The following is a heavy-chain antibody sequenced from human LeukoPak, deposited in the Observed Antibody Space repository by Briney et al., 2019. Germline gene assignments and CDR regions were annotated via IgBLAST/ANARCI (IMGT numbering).Heavy chain of an antibody. CDR1: GYTFTSYA. V-gene: IGHV7-4-1*02. CDR2: INTNTGNP. D-gene: IGHD2-15*01. J-gene: IGHJ4*02. Sequence: GASVKVSCKASGYTFTSYAMNWVRQAPGQGLEWMGWINTNTGNPTYAQGFTGRFVFSLDTSVSTAYLQISSLKAEDTAVYYCASPYCSGGSCFAVGGYWGQGTLVTVSS. CDR3: ASPYCSGGSCFAVGGY.